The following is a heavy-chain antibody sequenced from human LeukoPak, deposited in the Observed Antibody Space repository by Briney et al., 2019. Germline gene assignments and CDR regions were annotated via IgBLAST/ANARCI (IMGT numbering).Heavy chain of an antibody. CDR3: ARGLRLGELSMRSTYYFDY. Sequence: GGSLRLSCAASGFTFSNYAMRWVRQAPGKGLEWVSGISGSGDSTYYADSVKGRFTISRDNSKNTLYLQMNSLRAEDTAVYYCARGLRLGELSMRSTYYFDYWGQGTLVTVPS. CDR2: ISGSGDST. CDR1: GFTFSNYA. V-gene: IGHV3-23*01. D-gene: IGHD3-16*02. J-gene: IGHJ4*02.